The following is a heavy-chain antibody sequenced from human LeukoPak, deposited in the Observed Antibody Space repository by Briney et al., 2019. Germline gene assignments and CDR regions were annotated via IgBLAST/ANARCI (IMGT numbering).Heavy chain of an antibody. Sequence: GWSLRLSCASSVFTFSNYGLHWVRQAPGKGLEGVAVISYDGSNKYYADSVKDRFTISIENSMKKLSLQINSLRDNDTAVYYFPRGEQQLARSPIYYSYYMDVWGKGNTVTVSS. CDR2: ISYDGSNK. V-gene: IGHV3-30*03. CDR1: VFTFSNYG. CDR3: PRGEQQLARSPIYYSYYMDV. J-gene: IGHJ6*03. D-gene: IGHD6-13*01.